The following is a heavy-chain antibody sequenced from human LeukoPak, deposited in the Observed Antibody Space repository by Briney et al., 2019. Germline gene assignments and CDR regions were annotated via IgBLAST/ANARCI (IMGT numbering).Heavy chain of an antibody. CDR2: INPDGSDT. D-gene: IGHD3-10*01. CDR1: GFPFSKYW. CDR3: AKDRNGSGD. J-gene: IGHJ4*02. Sequence: GGPLRLPWAASGFPFSKYWMHWVRQAPGKGLVWVSRINPDGSDTNYADSVKGRFTISRDNSKNTLYLQMNSLRAEDTAVYYCAKDRNGSGDWGQGTLVTVSS. V-gene: IGHV3-74*01.